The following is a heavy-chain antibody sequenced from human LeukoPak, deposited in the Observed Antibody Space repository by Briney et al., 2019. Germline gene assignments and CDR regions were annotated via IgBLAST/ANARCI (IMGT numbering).Heavy chain of an antibody. CDR1: GGSISSSSYY. J-gene: IGHJ3*02. D-gene: IGHD3-9*01. Sequence: SETLSLTCTVSGGSISSSSYYWGWIRQPPGKGLEWIGSIYYSGSTYYNPSLKSRVTISVDTSKNQFSLKLSSVTAADTAVYYCARRYLDPYTYAYADAFDIWGQGTMVTVSS. CDR2: IYYSGST. V-gene: IGHV4-39*07. CDR3: ARRYLDPYTYAYADAFDI.